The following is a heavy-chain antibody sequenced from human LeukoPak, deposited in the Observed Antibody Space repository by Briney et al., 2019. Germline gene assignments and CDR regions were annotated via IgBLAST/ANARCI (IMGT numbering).Heavy chain of an antibody. CDR2: IYYSGST. V-gene: IGHV4-59*01. CDR1: GGSISSYY. D-gene: IGHD3-10*01. J-gene: IGHJ4*02. CDR3: ASSPWGPYYYGSGSYYFDY. Sequence: SETLSLTCTVSGGSISSYYWSWLRQPPGKGLEWIGYIYYSGSTNYNPSLKSRVTISVDTSKNQFSLKLSSVTAADTAVYYCASSPWGPYYYGSGSYYFDYWGQGTLVTVSS.